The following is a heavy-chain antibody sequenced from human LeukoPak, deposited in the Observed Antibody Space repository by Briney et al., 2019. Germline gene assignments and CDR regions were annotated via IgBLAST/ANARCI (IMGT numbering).Heavy chain of an antibody. J-gene: IGHJ4*02. CDR1: GFTFSSYS. Sequence: GGSLRLSCAASGFTFSSYSMNWVRQAPGKGLEWVSSISSSSSYIYYADSVKGRFTISRDNAKNSLYLQMNSLRTEDTAVYYRARGGIAARPVDYWGQGTLVTVSS. V-gene: IGHV3-21*01. D-gene: IGHD6-6*01. CDR2: ISSSSSYI. CDR3: ARGGIAARPVDY.